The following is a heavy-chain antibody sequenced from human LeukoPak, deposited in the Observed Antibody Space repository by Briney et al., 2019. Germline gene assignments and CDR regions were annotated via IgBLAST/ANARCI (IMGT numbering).Heavy chain of an antibody. CDR3: ARGGSGSGWFW. D-gene: IGHD6-19*01. CDR2: ISSSSSYI. CDR1: GFTFSSYS. Sequence: PGGSMRPARAASGFTFSSYSMNWVRQAPGKGLEWVSSISSSSSYIYYADSVKGRFTISRDNAKNSLYLQMNSLRAEDTAVYYCARGGSGSGWFWGGQGTLVTVSS. J-gene: IGHJ4*02. V-gene: IGHV3-21*01.